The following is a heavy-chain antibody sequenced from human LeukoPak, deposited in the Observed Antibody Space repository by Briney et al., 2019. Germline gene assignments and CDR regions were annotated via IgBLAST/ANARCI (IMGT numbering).Heavy chain of an antibody. Sequence: SETLSLTCAVYGGSFSGYYWSWIRQPPGKGLEWIGEINHRGSTNYNPPLKSRVTISVDTSKNQFSLKLSSVTAADTAVYYCARGLRQLVRSWHYWGQGTLVTVSS. D-gene: IGHD6-6*01. V-gene: IGHV4-34*01. J-gene: IGHJ4*02. CDR3: ARGLRQLVRSWHY. CDR1: GGSFSGYY. CDR2: INHRGST.